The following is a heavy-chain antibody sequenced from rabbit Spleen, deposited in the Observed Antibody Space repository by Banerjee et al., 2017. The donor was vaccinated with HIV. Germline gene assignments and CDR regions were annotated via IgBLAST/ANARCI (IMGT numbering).Heavy chain of an antibody. J-gene: IGHJ4*01. CDR2: INVVTGKA. CDR1: GFAFSNKAV. D-gene: IGHD1-1*01. CDR3: ARDLVSVIGWNFNL. V-gene: IGHV1S45*01. Sequence: QEQLVESGGGLVQPEGSLTLTCKASGFAFSNKAVMCWVRQAPGKGLEWIACINVVTGKAVYASWAKGRYTFSKTSSTTVTLEMTSLTAADTATYFCARDLVSVIGWNFNLWGQGTLVTVS.